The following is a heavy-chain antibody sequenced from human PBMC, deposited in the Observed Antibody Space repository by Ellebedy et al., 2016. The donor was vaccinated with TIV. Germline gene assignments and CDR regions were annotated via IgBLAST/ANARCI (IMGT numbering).Heavy chain of an antibody. D-gene: IGHD2-15*01. CDR2: IYYSGST. Sequence: SETLSLTXTVSGGSISSYYWSWIRQPPGKGLEWIGYIYYSGSTNYNPSLKSRVTISVDTSKNQFSLKLSSVTAADTAVYYCASLHCSGGSCYSLGDYWGQGTLVTVSS. J-gene: IGHJ4*02. CDR3: ASLHCSGGSCYSLGDY. V-gene: IGHV4-59*01. CDR1: GGSISSYY.